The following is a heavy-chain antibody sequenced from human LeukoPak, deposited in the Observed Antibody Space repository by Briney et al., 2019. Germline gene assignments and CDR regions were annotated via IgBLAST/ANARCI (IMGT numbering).Heavy chain of an antibody. J-gene: IGHJ3*02. D-gene: IGHD3-3*01. V-gene: IGHV1-18*01. CDR3: ARGYKDFWSGYYVALDAFDI. Sequence: ASVKVSCKASGYTFTSYGISWVRQAPGQGLEWMGWIGAYNGNTNYAQKLQGRVTMTTDTSTSTAYMELRSLRSDDTAVYYCARGYKDFWSGYYVALDAFDIWGQGTMVTVSS. CDR2: IGAYNGNT. CDR1: GYTFTSYG.